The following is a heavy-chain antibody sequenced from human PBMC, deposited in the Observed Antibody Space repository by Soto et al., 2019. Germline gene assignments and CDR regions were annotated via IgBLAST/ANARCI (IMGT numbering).Heavy chain of an antibody. CDR3: AHVYGGYDNFDY. CDR1: GFSLSTSGVG. D-gene: IGHD5-12*01. Sequence: QITLKESGTTPVKPTQTLTLTCTFSGFSLSTSGVGVGWIRQPPGKALEWLALIYWDDDKRYSPSLKSRLTITKDTSKNQVVLTMTNMDPVDTATYYCAHVYGGYDNFDYWGQGTLVTVSS. CDR2: IYWDDDK. J-gene: IGHJ4*02. V-gene: IGHV2-5*02.